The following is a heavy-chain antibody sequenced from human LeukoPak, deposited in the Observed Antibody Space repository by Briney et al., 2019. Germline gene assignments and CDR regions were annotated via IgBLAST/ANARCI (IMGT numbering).Heavy chain of an antibody. CDR3: ARDFGRWYFDY. D-gene: IGHD4-23*01. CDR2: IRSSGSTI. Sequence: GGSLRLSCAASGFTFTSYEMNWVRQAPGKGLEWVSYIRSSGSTIYYADSVKGRFTISRDNAKNSLYLQMNSLRAEDTAVYYCARDFGRWYFDYWGQGTLVTVSS. CDR1: GFTFTSYE. J-gene: IGHJ4*02. V-gene: IGHV3-48*03.